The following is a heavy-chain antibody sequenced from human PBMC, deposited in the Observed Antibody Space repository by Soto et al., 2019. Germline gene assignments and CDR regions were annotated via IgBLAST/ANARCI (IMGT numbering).Heavy chain of an antibody. CDR1: GFTFSNYG. D-gene: IGHD4-4*01. V-gene: IGHV3-33*01. Sequence: QVQLVESGGGVVQPGRSLRLSCAASGFTFSNYGMHWVRQAPGKGLEWVAVIWYDGSNKYYADSVKGRFTISRDNSKNTLYLQMNSLRAEDTAVYYCARVSNLQAHYYYYYGMDVWGQGTTVTVSS. CDR3: ARVSNLQAHYYYYYGMDV. CDR2: IWYDGSNK. J-gene: IGHJ6*02.